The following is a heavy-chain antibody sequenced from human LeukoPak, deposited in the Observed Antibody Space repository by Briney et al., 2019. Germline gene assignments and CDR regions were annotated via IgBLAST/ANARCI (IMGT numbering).Heavy chain of an antibody. CDR2: IKQDGTEK. Sequence: GGSLRLSCAASGFSFTTYWMSWVRQAPGKGLEWVANIKQDGTEKYYVDSVKGRFTISRDNAKNTLYLQMNSLRAEDTAVYYYARVDLGYHPPFDYWGQGTLVTVSS. J-gene: IGHJ4*02. V-gene: IGHV3-7*01. CDR3: ARVDLGYHPPFDY. CDR1: GFSFTTYW. D-gene: IGHD3-16*02.